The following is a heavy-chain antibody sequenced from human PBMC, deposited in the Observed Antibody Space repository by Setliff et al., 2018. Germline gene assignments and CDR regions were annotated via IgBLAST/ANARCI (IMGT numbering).Heavy chain of an antibody. CDR1: GGTFSSYG. V-gene: IGHV1-69*05. J-gene: IGHJ4*02. D-gene: IGHD3-22*01. CDR2: TIPNFGTT. CDR3: ARGYYDSYARYYVVGDY. Sequence: SVKVSCKASGGTFSSYGISWVRQAPGQGLEWLGGTIPNFGTTNYAQEFQGRVTIITDESTSTAYMELSSLRTEDTAVYYCARGYYDSYARYYVVGDYWGQGTPVTVSS.